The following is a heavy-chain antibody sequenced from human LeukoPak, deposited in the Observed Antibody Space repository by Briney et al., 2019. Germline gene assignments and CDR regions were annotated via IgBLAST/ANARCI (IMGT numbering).Heavy chain of an antibody. J-gene: IGHJ4*02. Sequence: ASVKVSCKAFGYSFSSYGISWVRQAPGQGLEWMGWISAYNGDTKYAQKLRDRLTMTTDTSTSTAYMELRSLTSDDTAVYYCARGYGDPPGYWGRGTLVTVSS. V-gene: IGHV1-18*04. CDR3: ARGYGDPPGY. D-gene: IGHD4-17*01. CDR2: ISAYNGDT. CDR1: GYSFSSYG.